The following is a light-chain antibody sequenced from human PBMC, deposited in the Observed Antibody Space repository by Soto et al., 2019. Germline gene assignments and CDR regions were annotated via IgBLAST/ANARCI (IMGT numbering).Light chain of an antibody. Sequence: QSALTQPASVSGSPGQSITISCTGTSSDVGDNNYVSWYQQYPGKAPRFIIYDVSNRPSGVSNRFSGSKSGNTASLTTSGLQAEDEADYYCSSYTRSSIPVFGGGTKVTVL. CDR2: DVS. CDR3: SSYTRSSIPV. J-gene: IGLJ2*01. CDR1: SSDVGDNNY. V-gene: IGLV2-14*03.